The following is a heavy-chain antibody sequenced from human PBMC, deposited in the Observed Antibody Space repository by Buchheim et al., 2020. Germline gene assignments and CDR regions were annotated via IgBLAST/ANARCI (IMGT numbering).Heavy chain of an antibody. J-gene: IGHJ6*02. D-gene: IGHD3-16*01. Sequence: EVQLLESGGGLVHPGGPLRLSCAASGFTFDNFAMSWVRQAPGKGLEWVSGISSSGTSTYYADSVKGRFSLSRDNSKKTLYLEMDSLRADDSAVYYCAKDQMGNYYVGMDAWGQGTT. CDR2: ISSSGTST. CDR1: GFTFDNFA. V-gene: IGHV3-23*01. CDR3: AKDQMGNYYVGMDA.